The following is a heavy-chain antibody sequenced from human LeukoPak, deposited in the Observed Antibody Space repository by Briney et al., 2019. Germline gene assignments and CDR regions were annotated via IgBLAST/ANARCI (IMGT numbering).Heavy chain of an antibody. V-gene: IGHV3-33*05. J-gene: IGHJ4*02. CDR2: ILYDGSNK. D-gene: IGHD5-18*01. CDR3: ARDLRRGYSYGYGDY. CDR1: GFTFSSYG. Sequence: SLRLSCAASGFTFSSYGMHWVRQAPGKGLEWVAVILYDGSNKYYADSMKGRFTISRDNSENTLYLQMNSLRAEDTAVYYCARDLRRGYSYGYGDYWGQGTLVTVSS.